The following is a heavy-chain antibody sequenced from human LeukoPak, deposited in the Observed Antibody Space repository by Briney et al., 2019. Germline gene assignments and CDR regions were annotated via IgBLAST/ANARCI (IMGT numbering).Heavy chain of an antibody. CDR2: ISSSSSYI. Sequence: GGSLRLSCAASGFTFSSYSMNWVRQAPGKGLEWVSSISSSSSYIYYADSVKGRFTISRDNAKNSLYLQMNSLRAEDTAVYYCARAASYYYYYYGMDVWGQGTTVIVSS. J-gene: IGHJ6*02. CDR3: ARAASYYYYYYGMDV. V-gene: IGHV3-21*01. CDR1: GFTFSSYS. D-gene: IGHD2-2*01.